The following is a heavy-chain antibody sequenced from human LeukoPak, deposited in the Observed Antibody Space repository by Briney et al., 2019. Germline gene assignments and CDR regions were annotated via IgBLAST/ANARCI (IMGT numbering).Heavy chain of an antibody. CDR1: GYTFTSYY. CDR2: INPSGGST. J-gene: IGHJ4*02. Sequence: ASVKVSCKASGYTFTSYYMHWVRQAPGQGLEWMGIINPSGGSTSYAQKFQGRVTMTRDTSTSTVYMELSSLRSEDTAVYYCARSLRYFDWLSSGPFDYWGQGTLVTVSS. CDR3: ARSLRYFDWLSSGPFDY. D-gene: IGHD3-9*01. V-gene: IGHV1-46*01.